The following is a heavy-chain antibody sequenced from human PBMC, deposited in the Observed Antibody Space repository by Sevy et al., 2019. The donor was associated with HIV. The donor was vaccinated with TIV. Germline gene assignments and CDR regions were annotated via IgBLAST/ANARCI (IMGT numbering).Heavy chain of an antibody. J-gene: IGHJ4*02. CDR2: ISAYNGNT. CDR1: GYTFTSYG. D-gene: IGHD3-16*02. CDR3: ARDAQYYDYVWGSYRYGSHDY. Sequence: ASVKVSCKASGYTFTSYGINWVRQAPGQGLEWMGWISAYNGNTNYAQKLQGRVTMTTDTSTSTAYMELRSLRSDDTAVYYCARDAQYYDYVWGSYRYGSHDYWGQGTLVTVSS. V-gene: IGHV1-18*01.